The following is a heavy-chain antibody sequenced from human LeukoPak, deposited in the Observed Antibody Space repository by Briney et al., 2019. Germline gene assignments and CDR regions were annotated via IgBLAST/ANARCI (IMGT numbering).Heavy chain of an antibody. CDR3: ARKGDYDILPAWEY. CDR2: INPNSGGT. V-gene: IGHV1-2*02. J-gene: IGHJ4*02. D-gene: IGHD3-9*01. CDR1: GYTFTAYY. Sequence: ASVKVSCKASGYTFTAYYMHWVRQAPGQGLEWMGWINPNSGGTNYAQKFQGRVTMTRDTSISTAYMELSRLRSDDTAVYYCARKGDYDILPAWEYWGQGTLVTVSS.